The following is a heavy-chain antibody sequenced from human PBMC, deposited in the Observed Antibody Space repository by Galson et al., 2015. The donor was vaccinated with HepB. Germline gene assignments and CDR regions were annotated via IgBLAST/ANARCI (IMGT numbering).Heavy chain of an antibody. V-gene: IGHV3-33*01. CDR2: IWYDGSNK. D-gene: IGHD3-10*01. CDR1: GFTFSSYG. CDR3: ARGGPLWFGEDSYYFDY. J-gene: IGHJ4*02. Sequence: SLRLSCAASGFTFSSYGMHWVRQAPGKGLEWVAVIWYDGSNKYYADSVKGRFTISRDNSKNTLYLQMNSLRAEDTAVYYCARGGPLWFGEDSYYFDYWGQGTLVTVSS.